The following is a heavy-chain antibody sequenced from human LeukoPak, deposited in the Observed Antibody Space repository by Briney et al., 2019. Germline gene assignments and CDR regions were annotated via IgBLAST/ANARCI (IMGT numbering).Heavy chain of an antibody. Sequence: PGRSLRLSCAASGFTFSSYAMHWVRQAPGKGLEWVAVISYDGSNKYYADSVKGRFTISRDNSKNTLYLQMNSLRAEDTAVYYCARGALWSGSYYYYYMDVWGKGTTVTVSS. CDR3: ARGALWSGSYYYYYMDV. V-gene: IGHV3-30-3*01. CDR2: ISYDGSNK. J-gene: IGHJ6*03. CDR1: GFTFSSYA. D-gene: IGHD3-3*01.